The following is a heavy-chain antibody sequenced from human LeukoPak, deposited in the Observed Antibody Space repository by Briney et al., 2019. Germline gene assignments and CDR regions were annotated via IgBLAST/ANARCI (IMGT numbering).Heavy chain of an antibody. CDR1: GFTFTTFW. CDR3: ARDLRGSPDR. CDR2: INPDGSTT. D-gene: IGHD3-16*01. V-gene: IGHV3-74*01. J-gene: IGHJ5*02. Sequence: PGESLKISCSASGFTFTTFWMNWVRQVPGKGLVWVSLINPDGSTTTYADSVKGRFTISRDNAKNTVYLQMNSLGGEDTAIYYCARDLRGSPDRWGQGTLVTVAS.